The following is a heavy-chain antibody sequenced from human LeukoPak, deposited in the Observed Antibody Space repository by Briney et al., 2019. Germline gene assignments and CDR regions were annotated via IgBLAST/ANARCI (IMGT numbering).Heavy chain of an antibody. CDR1: GGSFSNYY. CDR3: ATDRTGDNWFDP. J-gene: IGHJ5*02. Sequence: SETLSLTCAVYGGSFSNYYWSWIRQPPGKGLEWIGEINHSGSTNYNPSLKSRVTISVDTSKNQFSLRLSSVTAADTAVYYCATDRTGDNWFDPWGQGTLVTVSS. CDR2: INHSGST. D-gene: IGHD3/OR15-3a*01. V-gene: IGHV4-34*01.